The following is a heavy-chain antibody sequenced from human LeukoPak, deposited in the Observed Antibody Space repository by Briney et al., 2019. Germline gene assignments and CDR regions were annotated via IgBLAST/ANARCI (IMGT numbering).Heavy chain of an antibody. CDR1: GGSFSGYY. D-gene: IGHD6-13*01. V-gene: IGHV4-34*01. J-gene: IGHJ6*02. Sequence: PSETLSLTCAVYGGSFSGYYWSWIRQPPGKGLEWIGEINHSGSTNYNPSLKSRVTISVDTSKNQFSLKLSSVTAADTAVYYCARGYSSSWERRIYYYYYGMDVWGQGTTVTVSS. CDR3: ARGYSSSWERRIYYYYYGMDV. CDR2: INHSGST.